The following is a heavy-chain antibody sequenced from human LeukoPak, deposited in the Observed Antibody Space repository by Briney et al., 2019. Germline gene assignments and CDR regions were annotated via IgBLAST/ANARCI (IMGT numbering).Heavy chain of an antibody. D-gene: IGHD5-24*01. CDR3: AREGGMATAFDI. Sequence: SETLSLTCTVSGGSISSGDYYWSWIRQPPGKGLEWIGYIYHSGSTYYNPSLKSRVTISVDRSKNQFSLKLSSVTAADTAVYYCAREGGMATAFDIWGQGTMVTVSS. J-gene: IGHJ3*02. V-gene: IGHV4-30-2*01. CDR2: IYHSGST. CDR1: GGSISSGDYY.